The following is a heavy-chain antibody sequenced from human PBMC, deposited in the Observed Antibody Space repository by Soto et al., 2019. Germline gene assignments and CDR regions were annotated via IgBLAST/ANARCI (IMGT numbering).Heavy chain of an antibody. J-gene: IGHJ2*01. CDR1: GGSISSGGYY. CDR2: IYYSGRT. V-gene: IGHV4-31*03. CDR3: ARDQDYGGNSGYFDL. Sequence: QVQLQESGPGLVKPSQTLSLTCPVSGGSISSGGYYWSWIRQHPGKGLEWIGYIYYSGRTYYNPSLKSRVTISVDTSKNQFSRKLSSVTAADTAVYYCARDQDYGGNSGYFDLWGRGTLVTVSS. D-gene: IGHD4-17*01.